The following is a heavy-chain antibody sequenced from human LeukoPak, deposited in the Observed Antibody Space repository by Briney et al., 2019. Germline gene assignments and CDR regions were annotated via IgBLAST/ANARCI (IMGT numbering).Heavy chain of an antibody. D-gene: IGHD3-10*01. CDR1: GGSFNGYY. V-gene: IGHV4-34*01. CDR2: INHSGST. J-gene: IGHJ4*02. CDR3: ACPNYYGSGSYYDY. Sequence: PSETLSLTCAVYGGSFNGYYWSWIRQPPGKGLEWIGEINHSGSTNYNPSLKSRVTISVDTSKNQFSLKLSSVTAADTAVYYCACPNYYGSGSYYDYWGQGTLVTVSS.